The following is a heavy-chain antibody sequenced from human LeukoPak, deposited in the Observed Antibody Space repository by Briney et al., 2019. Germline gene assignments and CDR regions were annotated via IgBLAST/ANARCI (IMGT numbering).Heavy chain of an antibody. CDR3: AKDADYGGNSGPFDY. V-gene: IGHV3-9*03. J-gene: IGHJ4*02. Sequence: GGSLRLSCAASGFTFDDYAMHWVRQAPGKGLEWVSGISWNSGSIGYADSVKGRFTISRDNAKNSLYLQMNSLRAEDMALYYCAKDADYGGNSGPFDYWGQGTLVTVSS. CDR2: ISWNSGSI. CDR1: GFTFDDYA. D-gene: IGHD4-23*01.